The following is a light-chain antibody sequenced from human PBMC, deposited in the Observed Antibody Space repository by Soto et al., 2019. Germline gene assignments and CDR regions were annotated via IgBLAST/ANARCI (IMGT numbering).Light chain of an antibody. CDR3: QQSYSTSAWT. V-gene: IGKV1-39*01. CDR1: QSISSY. J-gene: IGKJ1*01. Sequence: DIQMTQSPSSLSASVGDRVTITCRASQSISSYLNWYQQKPGKAPKLLIYAASSLQSGVPSRFSGSGSGTDFTLTISSLQPEDFAPYYCQQSYSTSAWTFGQGTKVEIK. CDR2: AAS.